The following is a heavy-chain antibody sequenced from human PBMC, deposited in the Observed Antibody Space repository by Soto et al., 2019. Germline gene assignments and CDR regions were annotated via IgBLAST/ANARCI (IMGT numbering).Heavy chain of an antibody. V-gene: IGHV1-8*01. CDR1: GYSFTNND. J-gene: IGHJ5*02. CDR3: ARMETFASLIWFDP. D-gene: IGHD1-1*01. CDR2: MNPGSGDT. Sequence: ASVKGSCKASGYSFTNNDVSWVRQATGQGLDCMGWMNPGSGDTGYAQKFQGRVTMTRDISIATAYMELSSLRSDDTAIYYCARMETFASLIWFDPWGEGILVTVSS.